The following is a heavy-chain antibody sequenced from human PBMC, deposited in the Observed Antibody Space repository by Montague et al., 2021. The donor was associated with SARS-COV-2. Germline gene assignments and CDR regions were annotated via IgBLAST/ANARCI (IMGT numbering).Heavy chain of an antibody. V-gene: IGHV4-31*03. Sequence: TLSLTCTLSGGSISSGGYYWSWIRQHPGKGLEWIGYIYYSGSTYYXPSLKSRVTISVDTSKNQFSLKLSSVTAADTAVYYCAREDYYGSGSDHFSGWFDPWGQGTLVTVSS. CDR1: GGSISSGGYY. CDR3: AREDYYGSGSDHFSGWFDP. D-gene: IGHD3-10*01. J-gene: IGHJ5*02. CDR2: IYYSGST.